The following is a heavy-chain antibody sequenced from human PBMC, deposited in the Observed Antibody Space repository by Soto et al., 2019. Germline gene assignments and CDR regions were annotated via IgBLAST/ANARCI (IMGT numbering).Heavy chain of an antibody. CDR3: ARTTVTASYYYMDV. CDR2: ISTYDGNT. D-gene: IGHD4-17*01. V-gene: IGHV1-18*01. Sequence: ASVKVSCKASGYTFTNYGFTWVRQAPGQGLEWLGWISTYDGNTKYAQKVQGRLTMTTDTSTSTANMELTSLRSDDTALYYCARTTVTASYYYMDVWGKGSTVTVSS. CDR1: GYTFTNYG. J-gene: IGHJ6*03.